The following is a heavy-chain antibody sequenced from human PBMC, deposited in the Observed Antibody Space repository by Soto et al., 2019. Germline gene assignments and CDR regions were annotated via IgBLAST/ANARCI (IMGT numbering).Heavy chain of an antibody. V-gene: IGHV3-30*18. D-gene: IGHD3-16*01. CDR3: TKDQGGFDS. Sequence: QVQLVESGGGVVQPGRSLRLSCAASGFTFRDYGMHWVRQAPGKGLEWVALISYDGIKKYYADSVKGRFTISRDNSKNKLYLQMNSLRVEDTAVYYCTKDQGGFDSWGQGTLVTVSS. CDR2: ISYDGIKK. J-gene: IGHJ4*02. CDR1: GFTFRDYG.